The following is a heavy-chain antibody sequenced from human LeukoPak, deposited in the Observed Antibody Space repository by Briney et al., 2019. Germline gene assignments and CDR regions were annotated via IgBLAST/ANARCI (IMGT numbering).Heavy chain of an antibody. CDR2: INWNGGST. Sequence: GGSLRLSCAASGFTFDDYGMSWVRQAPGEGLEWVSGINWNGGSTGYADSVKGRFTISRDNAKNSLYLQMNSLRAEDTALYYCARDTQTYYDYVWGSYRYDAFDIWGQGTMVTVSS. D-gene: IGHD3-16*02. J-gene: IGHJ3*02. CDR1: GFTFDDYG. V-gene: IGHV3-20*04. CDR3: ARDTQTYYDYVWGSYRYDAFDI.